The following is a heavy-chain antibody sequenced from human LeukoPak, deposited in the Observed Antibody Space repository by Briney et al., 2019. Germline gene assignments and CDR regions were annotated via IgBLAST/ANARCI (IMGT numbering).Heavy chain of an antibody. J-gene: IGHJ3*02. CDR3: ARDYYASSGYYTRDAFDI. CDR2: MNPNSGNT. V-gene: IGHV1-8*01. CDR1: GYTFTSYD. D-gene: IGHD3-22*01. Sequence: GASLKVSCKASGYTFTSYDINWVRQATGQGLEWMGWMNPNSGNTGYAQKFQGRVTMTRNTSLNTAYMELSSLRSDDTAAYYCARDYYASSGYYTRDAFDIWGQGTMVTVSS.